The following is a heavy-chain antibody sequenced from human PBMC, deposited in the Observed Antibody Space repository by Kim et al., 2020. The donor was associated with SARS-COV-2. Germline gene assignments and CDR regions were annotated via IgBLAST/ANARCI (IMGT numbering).Heavy chain of an antibody. D-gene: IGHD6-6*01. J-gene: IGHJ4*02. Sequence: YSVDAVTGRFTVSRDNAKNSLYLQMNSLRAEDTAVYYCARGGIGGRPFEYWGQGTPVTVSS. CDR3: ARGGIGGRPFEY. V-gene: IGHV3-7*01.